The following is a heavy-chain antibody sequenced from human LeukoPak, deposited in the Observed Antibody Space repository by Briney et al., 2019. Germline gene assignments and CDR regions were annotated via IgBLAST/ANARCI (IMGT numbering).Heavy chain of an antibody. J-gene: IGHJ4*02. Sequence: PGGSLRLSCAASGFTFSNNWMTWVRQAPGKGLEWVASVKKDESEKYYVDSVKGRFTISRDNAKNSLYLQMNSLRVEDTAVYYCAKDLYYYHSSGPFDYWGQGTLVTVSS. V-gene: IGHV3-7*01. CDR2: VKKDESEK. D-gene: IGHD3-22*01. CDR1: GFTFSNNW. CDR3: AKDLYYYHSSGPFDY.